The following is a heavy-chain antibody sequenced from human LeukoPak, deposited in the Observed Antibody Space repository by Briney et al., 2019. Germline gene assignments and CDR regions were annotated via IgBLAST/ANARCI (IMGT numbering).Heavy chain of an antibody. CDR3: ASLGYYDSSGYYVGHFDY. J-gene: IGHJ4*02. V-gene: IGHV4-61*01. CDR1: GYSISSGYY. Sequence: PSETLSLTCAVSGYSISSGYYWGWIRQPPGKGLEWIGYIYYSGSTNYNPSLKSRVTISVDTSKNQFSLKLSSVTAADTAVYYCASLGYYDSSGYYVGHFDYWGQGTLVTVSS. CDR2: IYYSGST. D-gene: IGHD3-22*01.